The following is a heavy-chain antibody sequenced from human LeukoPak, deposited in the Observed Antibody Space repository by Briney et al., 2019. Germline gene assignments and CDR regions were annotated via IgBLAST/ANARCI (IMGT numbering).Heavy chain of an antibody. CDR1: GFTFSSYG. D-gene: IGHD3/OR15-3a*01. CDR3: AKDRAWTATFDY. J-gene: IGHJ4*02. CDR2: ISYDGSNK. Sequence: GGSLRLSCAASGFTFSSYGMHWVRQAPGKGPEWVAVISYDGSNKYYADSVKGRFTISRDNSKNTLYLQMNSLRAEDTAVYYCAKDRAWTATFDYWGQGTLVTVSS. V-gene: IGHV3-30*18.